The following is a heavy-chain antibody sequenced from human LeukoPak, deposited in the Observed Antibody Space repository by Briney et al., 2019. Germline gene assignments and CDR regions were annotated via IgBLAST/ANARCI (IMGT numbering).Heavy chain of an antibody. V-gene: IGHV4-39*07. Sequence: SETLSLTCTVSGGSISSSSYYWGWIRQPPGKGLEWIGSIYYTGTTYSNPSLKSRVTISVDTSKNQFSLKLSSVTAADTAVYYCARDRRGGYSYGNYFDYWGQGTLVTVSS. D-gene: IGHD5-18*01. J-gene: IGHJ4*02. CDR2: IYYTGTT. CDR3: ARDRRGGYSYGNYFDY. CDR1: GGSISSSSYY.